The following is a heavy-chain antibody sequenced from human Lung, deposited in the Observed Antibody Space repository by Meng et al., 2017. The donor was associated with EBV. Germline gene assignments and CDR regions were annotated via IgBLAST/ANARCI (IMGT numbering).Heavy chain of an antibody. CDR3: ARAIEIVATTVGFDY. CDR2: IYHSGST. D-gene: IGHD5-12*01. V-gene: IGHV4-4*02. J-gene: IGHJ4*02. CDR1: GGYIGRSEW. Sequence: VQVEESVPGLVVPSGTLFHTWGVTGGYIGRSEWWSWVRQPPGKGLEWIWEIYHSGSTNYNPSLKSRVTISVDKSKNQFSLKLSSETAADTAVYYCARAIEIVATTVGFDYWGQGTLVTVSS.